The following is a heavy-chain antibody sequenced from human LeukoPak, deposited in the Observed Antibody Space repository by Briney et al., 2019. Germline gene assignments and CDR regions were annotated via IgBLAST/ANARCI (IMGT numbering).Heavy chain of an antibody. CDR3: ASFNGGNSFYYYGMDV. Sequence: SETLSLTCTVSGGSISSGSYYWGWIRQPPGKGLEWIGSIYYSGSTYYNPSLKSRVTISVDTSKNQFSLKLSSVTAADTAVYYCASFNGGNSFYYYGMDVWGQGTTVTVSS. J-gene: IGHJ6*02. CDR1: GGSISSGSYY. CDR2: IYYSGST. V-gene: IGHV4-39*01. D-gene: IGHD4-23*01.